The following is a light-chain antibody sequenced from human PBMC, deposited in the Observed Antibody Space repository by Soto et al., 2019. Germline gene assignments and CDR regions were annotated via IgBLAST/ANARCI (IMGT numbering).Light chain of an antibody. CDR1: SSNIGRHY. J-gene: IGLJ3*02. CDR2: DND. V-gene: IGLV1-51*01. CDR3: GTYDSGMNYWV. Sequence: QSVLTQPPSVSATPGQRVTISCSGSSSNIGRHYVSWYQQVPGTAPKALICDNDKRPSGIPDRFSGSKSGTSATLGITGLQTEDEADYYCGTYDSGMNYWVFGGGTKLTVL.